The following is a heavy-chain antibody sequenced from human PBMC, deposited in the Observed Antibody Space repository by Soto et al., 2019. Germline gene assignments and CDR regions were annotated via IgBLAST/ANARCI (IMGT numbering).Heavy chain of an antibody. J-gene: IGHJ4*02. D-gene: IGHD3-10*01. CDR1: GFTFSTYG. Sequence: VQLVESGGGVVQPGRSLRLSCAASGFTFSTYGMHWVRQAPGKGLEWLSYISSGSRTIYYADSVMGRFTISRDNAQNSLYLQMHSLRDEDTAVYYCATGSGNGSGYWGQGTLVTVSS. CDR3: ATGSGNGSGY. V-gene: IGHV3-48*02. CDR2: ISSGSRTI.